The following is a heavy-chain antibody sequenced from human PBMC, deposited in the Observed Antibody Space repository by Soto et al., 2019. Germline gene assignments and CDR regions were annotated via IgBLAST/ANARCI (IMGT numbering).Heavy chain of an antibody. J-gene: IGHJ4*02. CDR1: GFTFGNYW. V-gene: IGHV3-7*05. CDR2: IKQDGSEK. CDR3: ARVYGTFDY. D-gene: IGHD4-17*01. Sequence: EVQLVESGGGLVQPGGSLRLSCAASGFTFGNYWMSWVRQAPGTGLEWVANIKQDGSEKYYVDSVKGRFTISRDNAKNSLYVQMTSLRAEDTAVYYCARVYGTFDYWGQRTLVTVSS.